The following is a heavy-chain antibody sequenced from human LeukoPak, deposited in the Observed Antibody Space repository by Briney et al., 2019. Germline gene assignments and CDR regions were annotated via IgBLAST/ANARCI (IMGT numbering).Heavy chain of an antibody. V-gene: IGHV3-23*01. D-gene: IGHD5-18*01. CDR2: SSGSGGST. J-gene: IGHJ3*02. CDR3: AKGQPLIIQLNPGDDAFDI. Sequence: PGGSLRLSCAASGFTFSSYAMSRVRQAPGKGLEWVSASSGSGGSTYYADPVKGRFTISRDNSKNTLYLQMNSLRAEDTAVYYCAKGQPLIIQLNPGDDAFDIWGQGTMVTVSS. CDR1: GFTFSSYA.